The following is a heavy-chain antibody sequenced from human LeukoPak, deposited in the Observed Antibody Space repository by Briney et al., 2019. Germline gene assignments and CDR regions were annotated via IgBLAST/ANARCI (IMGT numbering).Heavy chain of an antibody. CDR3: ARDLRSRSYYYYSGMDV. J-gene: IGHJ6*02. CDR2: INWNGGST. V-gene: IGHV3-20*04. Sequence: GGSLRLSCAASGFTFDDYVMSWVRQAPGKWLEWVSGINWNGGSTGYADSVKGRFTISRDNAKNSLYLQMNSLRAEDTALYYCARDLRSRSYYYYSGMDVWGQGTTVTVSS. CDR1: GFTFDDYV.